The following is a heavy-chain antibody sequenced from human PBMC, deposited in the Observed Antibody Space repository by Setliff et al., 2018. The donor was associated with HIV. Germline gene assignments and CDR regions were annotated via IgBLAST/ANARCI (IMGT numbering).Heavy chain of an antibody. V-gene: IGHV1-46*01. CDR1: GYILTSHY. J-gene: IGHJ6*03. D-gene: IGHD3-22*01. CDR2: INPSVGST. CDR3: ARVSVPGYDNSGPWYYYYYMDV. Sequence: ASVKVSCKASGYILTSHYMHWVRQAPGQGLEWMGIINPSVGSTSYAQKFQGRVTMTRYTYTSTVYMELSSLRSEDTAVYYCARVSVPGYDNSGPWYYYYYMDVWGKGTTVTVS.